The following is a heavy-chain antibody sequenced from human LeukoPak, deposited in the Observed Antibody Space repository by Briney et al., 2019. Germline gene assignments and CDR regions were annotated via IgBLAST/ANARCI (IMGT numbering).Heavy chain of an antibody. D-gene: IGHD3-10*01. Sequence: EASVKVSCKASGGTFSSYAISWVRQAPGQGLEWMGGIIPIFGTANYAQKFQGRVTITADKSTSTAYMELSSLRSEDTAVYYCARDYVSGSFGPWGQGTLVTVSS. CDR3: ARDYVSGSFGP. CDR2: IIPIFGTA. J-gene: IGHJ5*02. V-gene: IGHV1-69*06. CDR1: GGTFSSYA.